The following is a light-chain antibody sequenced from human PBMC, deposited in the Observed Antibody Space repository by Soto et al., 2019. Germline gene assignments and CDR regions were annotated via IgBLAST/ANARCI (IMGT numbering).Light chain of an antibody. V-gene: IGKV3-15*01. CDR3: QQHDNWPLP. CDR1: QSVGTN. CDR2: KTS. J-gene: IGKJ4*01. Sequence: EVVMTQSPATVPVSPGERTSLSCRASQSVGTNLGWYQQKPGQAPRLLISKTSTRATGVPARFCGSGSGTEFPLTISSLQSEDISCYYCQQHDNWPLPFGGATEV.